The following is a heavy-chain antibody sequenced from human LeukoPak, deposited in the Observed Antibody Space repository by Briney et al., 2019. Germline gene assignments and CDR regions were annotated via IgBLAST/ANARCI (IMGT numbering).Heavy chain of an antibody. CDR1: GFTFDDYG. V-gene: IGHV3-20*01. Sequence: PGGSLRLSCAASGFTFDDYGMSWVRHAPGKGLEWVSGINWNGGSIGYADSVKGRFTISRDNAKNSLYLQMNSLRAEDTALYDCAREPLYYYDSSGYYGNWYFDLWGRGTLVTVSS. D-gene: IGHD3-22*01. CDR2: INWNGGSI. CDR3: AREPLYYYDSSGYYGNWYFDL. J-gene: IGHJ2*01.